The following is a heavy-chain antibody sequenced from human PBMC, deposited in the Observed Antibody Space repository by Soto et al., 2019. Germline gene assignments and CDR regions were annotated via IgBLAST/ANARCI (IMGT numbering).Heavy chain of an antibody. CDR3: AKEGHPGPTGYFDY. CDR1: GFTFSSYG. V-gene: IGHV3-30*18. CDR2: ISYDGSNK. J-gene: IGHJ4*02. Sequence: VQLLESGGALVQPGGSLRLSCAASGFTFSSYGMHWVRQAPGKGLEWVAVISYDGSNKYYADSVKGRFTISRDNSKNTLYLQMNSLRAEDTAVYYCAKEGHPGPTGYFDYWGQGTLVTVSS.